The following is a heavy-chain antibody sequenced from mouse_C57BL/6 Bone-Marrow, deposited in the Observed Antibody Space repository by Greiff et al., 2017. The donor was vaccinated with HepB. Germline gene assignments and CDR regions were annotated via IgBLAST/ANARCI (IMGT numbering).Heavy chain of an antibody. CDR1: GYTFTDHT. CDR3: AREGWSGDLLWFQLGIAY. CDR2: IYPRDGST. Sequence: QVQLQQSDAELVKPGASVKISCKVSGYTFTDHTIHWMKQRPEQGLEWIGYIYPRDGSTKYNEKFKGKATLTADKSSSTAYMQLNSLTSEDSAVYFCAREGWSGDLLWFQLGIAYWGQGTLVTVSA. D-gene: IGHD2-2*01. V-gene: IGHV1-78*01. J-gene: IGHJ3*01.